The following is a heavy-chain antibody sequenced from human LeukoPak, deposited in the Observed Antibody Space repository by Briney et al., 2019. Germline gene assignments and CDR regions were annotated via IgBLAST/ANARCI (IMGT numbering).Heavy chain of an antibody. Sequence: SETLSLTCTVSGGSISSVSYYWGWIRQPPGKGLEWIGSIYYSGSTYYNPSLKSRVTISVDTSKNQFSLKLSSVTAADTAVYYCARGYYDILTGLNPEDNWFDPWGQGTLVTVSS. J-gene: IGHJ5*02. CDR2: IYYSGST. CDR3: ARGYYDILTGLNPEDNWFDP. V-gene: IGHV4-39*07. D-gene: IGHD3-9*01. CDR1: GGSISSVSYY.